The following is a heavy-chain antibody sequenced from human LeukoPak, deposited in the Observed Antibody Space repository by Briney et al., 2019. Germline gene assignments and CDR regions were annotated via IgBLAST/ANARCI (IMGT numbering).Heavy chain of an antibody. Sequence: ASVKVSCKASGYTFTSYAITWVRQAPGQGLEWMGWISTYNGNTNYAQKFQGRVTMTTDTSTSTAYMELWSLRSDDTAVYYCARMVVPPHFGAFDMWGQGTMVTVSS. CDR1: GYTFTSYA. D-gene: IGHD2-21*01. V-gene: IGHV1-18*01. J-gene: IGHJ3*02. CDR2: ISTYNGNT. CDR3: ARMVVPPHFGAFDM.